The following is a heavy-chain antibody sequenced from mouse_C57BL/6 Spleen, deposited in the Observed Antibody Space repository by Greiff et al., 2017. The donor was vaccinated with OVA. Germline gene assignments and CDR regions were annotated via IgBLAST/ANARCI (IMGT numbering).Heavy chain of an antibody. V-gene: IGHV1-42*01. CDR3: ARFAATVVATPFDY. J-gene: IGHJ2*01. CDR1: GYSFTGYY. D-gene: IGHD1-1*01. Sequence: EVQRVESGPELVKPGASVKISCKASGYSFTGYYMNWVKQSPEKSLEWIGEINPSTGGTTYNQKFKAKATLTVDKSSSTAYMQLKSLTSEDSAVYYCARFAATVVATPFDYWGQGTTLTVSS. CDR2: INPSTGGT.